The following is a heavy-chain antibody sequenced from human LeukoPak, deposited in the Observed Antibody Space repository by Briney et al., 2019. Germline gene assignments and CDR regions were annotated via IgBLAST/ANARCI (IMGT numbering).Heavy chain of an antibody. Sequence: GGSLRLSCAASGFTFSSYEMNWVRQAPGKGLEWVSYISSSGSTIYYADSVKGRFTISRDNAKNSLYLQMNGLRAEDTAVYYCARDPLDHSIDYWGQGTLVTVSS. V-gene: IGHV3-48*03. CDR3: ARDPLDHSIDY. CDR2: ISSSGSTI. CDR1: GFTFSSYE. J-gene: IGHJ4*02. D-gene: IGHD1-14*01.